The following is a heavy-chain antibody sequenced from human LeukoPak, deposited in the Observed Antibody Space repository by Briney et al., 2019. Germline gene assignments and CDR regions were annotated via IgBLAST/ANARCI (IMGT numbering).Heavy chain of an antibody. CDR3: ARDSPYDSSGYYYSGPDY. D-gene: IGHD3-22*01. V-gene: IGHV4-38-2*02. CDR2: IYHSGST. Sequence: PSKTLSLTCTVSGYSISSGYYWGWIRQPPGKGLEWIGSIYHSGSTYYNLSLKSRVTISVDTSKNQFSLKLSSVTAADTAVYYCARDSPYDSSGYYYSGPDYWGQGTLVTVSS. J-gene: IGHJ4*02. CDR1: GYSISSGYY.